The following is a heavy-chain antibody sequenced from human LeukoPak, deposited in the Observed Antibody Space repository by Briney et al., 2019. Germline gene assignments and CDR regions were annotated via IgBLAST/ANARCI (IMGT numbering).Heavy chain of an antibody. D-gene: IGHD4-23*01. CDR2: IIPIFGTA. V-gene: IGHV1-69*05. CDR1: GGTFSSYA. Sequence: GATVKVSCKASGGTFSSYAISWVRQAPGQGLEWMGGIIPIFGTANYAQKFQGRVTITTDESTSTAYMELSSLRSEDTAVYYCARYTVADGNYFDYWGQGTLVTVSS. CDR3: ARYTVADGNYFDY. J-gene: IGHJ4*02.